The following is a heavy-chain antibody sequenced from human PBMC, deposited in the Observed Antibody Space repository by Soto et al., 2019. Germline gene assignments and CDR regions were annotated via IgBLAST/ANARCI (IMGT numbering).Heavy chain of an antibody. J-gene: IGHJ5*02. V-gene: IGHV1-46*01. Sequence: ASVKVSCKASGYTFTSYYMHWVRQAPEQGLEWMGIINPSGGSTSYAQRFQGRVTMARDTSSSTVYMELSSLRSEDTAVYYCARDYYDSSGSTPHNWFDPWGQGTLVTVSS. D-gene: IGHD3-22*01. CDR3: ARDYYDSSGSTPHNWFDP. CDR1: GYTFTSYY. CDR2: INPSGGST.